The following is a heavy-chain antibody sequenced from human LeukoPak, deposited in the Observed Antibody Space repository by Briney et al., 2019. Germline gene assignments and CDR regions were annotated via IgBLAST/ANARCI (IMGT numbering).Heavy chain of an antibody. CDR2: IYPGDSDT. J-gene: IGHJ4*02. CDR3: ARHPHYYDSSGQVVVYYFDY. V-gene: IGHV5-51*01. CDR1: GYSFTSYW. D-gene: IGHD3-22*01. Sequence: GESLKISCKGCGYSFTSYWIGWVRQIPGKGLEWMGIIYPGDSDTRYSPSFQGQVTISADKSISTAYLQWSSLKASDTVMYYCARHPHYYDSSGQVVVYYFDYWGQGTLVTVSS.